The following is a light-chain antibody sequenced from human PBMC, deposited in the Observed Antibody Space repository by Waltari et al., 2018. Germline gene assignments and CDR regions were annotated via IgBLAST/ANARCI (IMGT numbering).Light chain of an antibody. CDR3: QQYNNRPYT. CDR2: GAS. V-gene: IGKV3-15*01. CDR1: QTLTRN. J-gene: IGKJ2*01. Sequence: EIVMTQSPATLSVSPGERATLSCRASQTLTRNLAWYQQKPGQAPRLLIYGASIRATGIPARFSGSGSGTQFTLTISSLQSEDFVVYYCQQYNNRPYTFGQGTKLEIK.